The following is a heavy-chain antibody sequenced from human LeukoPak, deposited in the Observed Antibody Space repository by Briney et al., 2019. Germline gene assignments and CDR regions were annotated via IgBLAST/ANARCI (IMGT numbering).Heavy chain of an antibody. D-gene: IGHD3-10*01. CDR3: DRDSDVSQGSGSDLGPNWFDP. CDR2: IIPIFGTA. V-gene: IGHV1-69*06. J-gene: IGHJ5*02. CDR1: GGSFSSYT. Sequence: ASVNLSCKASGGSFSSYTISWVRQAPGQGLEWMGGIIPIFGTANYTQKFHGRVRITADKSTTTTNMELHSQRPEDTAAYYYDRDSDVSQGSGSDLGPNWFDPWGQGNLVTVSS.